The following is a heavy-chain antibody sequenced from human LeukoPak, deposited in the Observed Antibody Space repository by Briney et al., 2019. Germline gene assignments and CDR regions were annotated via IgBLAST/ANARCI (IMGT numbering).Heavy chain of an antibody. Sequence: ASVKVSCKASGGTFISYAISWVRQAPGQGIEWMGGIITIFGTANYAQKFQGRVTITADESTSTAYMELSSLRSEDTAVYYCARADFTGYSSSPPAEYFQHWGQGTLVTVSS. D-gene: IGHD6-13*01. CDR1: GGTFISYA. CDR3: ARADFTGYSSSPPAEYFQH. CDR2: IITIFGTA. J-gene: IGHJ1*01. V-gene: IGHV1-69*13.